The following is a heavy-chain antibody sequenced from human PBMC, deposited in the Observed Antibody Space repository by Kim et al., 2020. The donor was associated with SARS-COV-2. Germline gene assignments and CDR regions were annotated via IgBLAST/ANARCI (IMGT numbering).Heavy chain of an antibody. J-gene: IGHJ4*02. D-gene: IGHD3-10*01. V-gene: IGHV4-34*01. CDR3: ARGGTMVRGVIITPMDY. CDR1: GGSFSGYY. CDR2: INHSGST. Sequence: SETLSLTCAVYGGSFSGYYWSWIRQPPGKGLEWIGEINHSGSTNYNPSLKSRVTISVDTSKNQFSLKLSSVTAADTAVYYCARGGTMVRGVIITPMDYWGQGTLVTVSS.